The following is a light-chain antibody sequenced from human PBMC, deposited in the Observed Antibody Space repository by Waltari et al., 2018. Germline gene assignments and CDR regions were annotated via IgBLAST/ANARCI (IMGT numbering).Light chain of an antibody. Sequence: QSALTQPRSVSGSPGQSVTISCTGTSSDFGGYNYVSWYQHHPGKAPKLMIYDVSKRPSGVPDRFSGSKSGNTASLTISGLQAEDEADYYCCSYAGSYTLVFGGGTKLTVL. CDR3: CSYAGSYTLV. V-gene: IGLV2-11*01. J-gene: IGLJ2*01. CDR2: DVS. CDR1: SSDFGGYNY.